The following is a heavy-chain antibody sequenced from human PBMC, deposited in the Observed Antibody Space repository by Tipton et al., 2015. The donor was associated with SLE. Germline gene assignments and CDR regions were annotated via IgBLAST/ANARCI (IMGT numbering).Heavy chain of an antibody. CDR1: GYSFTSYW. CDR2: IDPSDSYT. D-gene: IGHD5-18*01. J-gene: IGHJ4*02. Sequence: QLVQSGAEVKKPGESLKISCKGSGYSFTSYWISWVRQMPGKGLEWMGRIDPSDSYTNYSPSFQGHVTISADKSISTAYLQWSSLKASDTAMYYCARGGTWIQLWADGFDYWGQGTLVTVSS. CDR3: ARGGTWIQLWADGFDY. V-gene: IGHV5-10-1*01.